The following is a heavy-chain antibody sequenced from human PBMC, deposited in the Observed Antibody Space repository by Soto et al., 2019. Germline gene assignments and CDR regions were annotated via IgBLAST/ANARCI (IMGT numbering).Heavy chain of an antibody. CDR2: VYYSGTT. CDR3: VTVNLVGAAYYFDY. V-gene: IGHV4-30-4*01. D-gene: IGHD1-26*01. J-gene: IGHJ4*02. Sequence: PSETLSLTCTVSGGSIRNGDYYWGWIRRPPGKGLEWIGYVYYSGTTYSHPSLNSRVSISVDTSENQFSLRLTSVTAADTAVYYCVTVNLVGAAYYFDYWGPGTLVTVSS. CDR1: GGSIRNGDYY.